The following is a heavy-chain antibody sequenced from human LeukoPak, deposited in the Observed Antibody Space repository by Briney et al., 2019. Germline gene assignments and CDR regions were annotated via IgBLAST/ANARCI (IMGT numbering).Heavy chain of an antibody. Sequence: PSETLSLTCTVSGGSTSSGGYYWSWIRQPPGKGLEWIGYIYYSGGTYYNPSLKGRVTISVDTSKNQFSLKLNSVTAADTAVYYCARIKIPEDGTFDVWGQGTMVTVSS. V-gene: IGHV4-30-4*08. CDR3: ARIKIPEDGTFDV. J-gene: IGHJ3*01. CDR1: GGSTSSGGYY. D-gene: IGHD6-19*01. CDR2: IYYSGGT.